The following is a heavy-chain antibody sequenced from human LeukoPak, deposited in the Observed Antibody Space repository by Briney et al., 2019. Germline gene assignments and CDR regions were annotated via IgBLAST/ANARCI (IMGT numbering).Heavy chain of an antibody. CDR2: IYSSGST. D-gene: IGHD2-21*01. J-gene: IGHJ4*02. CDR1: GDSINSYY. CDR3: ARGAYCSGAGCSFFDH. V-gene: IGHV4-4*07. Sequence: PSETLSLTCTVSGDSINSYYWNWIRQPAGKGLEWIGRIYSSGSTNYNPSLKSRVTMSVDTSKNQLSLTLSSVTAADTAVYYCARGAYCSGAGCSFFDHWGQGTLVTVSS.